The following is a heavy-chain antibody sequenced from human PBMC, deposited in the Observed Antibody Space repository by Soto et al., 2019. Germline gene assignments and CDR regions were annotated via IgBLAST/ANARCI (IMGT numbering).Heavy chain of an antibody. CDR1: GFTFSNYA. V-gene: IGHV3-23*01. CDR3: AKDQGSSWYEIDY. J-gene: IGHJ4*02. Sequence: EVQLLESGGGLVQPGGSLRLSCAASGFTFSNYAVTWVRQAPGKGLEWVSTISGSGGSTYYADSVKGRFTISRDNSKDPLDLQMNSRRAEDTAVYYCAKDQGSSWYEIDYWGQGTLVTVSS. D-gene: IGHD6-13*01. CDR2: ISGSGGST.